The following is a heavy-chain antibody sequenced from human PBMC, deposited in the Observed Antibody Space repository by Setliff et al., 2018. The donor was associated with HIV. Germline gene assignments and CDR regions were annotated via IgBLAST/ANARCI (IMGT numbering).Heavy chain of an antibody. V-gene: IGHV1-69*10. CDR1: GGTFGNYV. CDR3: AREPRGTAAYWYFDL. Sequence: SVKVSCKASGGTFGNYVFSWVRQAPGQGLEWMGGIVPILSTANYAQKFQGRVTITADKSTTTAYMELTDLKTDDTAVYYCAREPRGTAAYWYFDLWGRGTLVT. J-gene: IGHJ2*01. D-gene: IGHD2-21*02. CDR2: IVPILSTA.